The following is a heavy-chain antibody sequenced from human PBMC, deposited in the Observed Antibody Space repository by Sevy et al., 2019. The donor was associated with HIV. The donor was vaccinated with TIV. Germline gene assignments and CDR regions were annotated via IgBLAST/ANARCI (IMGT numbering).Heavy chain of an antibody. J-gene: IGHJ3*02. CDR3: ARMDSADAFDI. CDR2: ISSSSSYT. CDR1: GFTFSDYY. V-gene: IGHV3-11*06. Sequence: GGSLRLSCAASGFTFSDYYMSWIRQAPGKGLEWVSYISSSSSYTNYADSVKGRFTISRDNAKNSLYLQMNSLRAEDTAVYYCARMDSADAFDIWGQWTMVTVSS.